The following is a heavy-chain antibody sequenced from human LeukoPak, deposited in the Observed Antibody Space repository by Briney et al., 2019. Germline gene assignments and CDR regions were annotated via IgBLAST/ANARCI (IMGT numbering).Heavy chain of an antibody. CDR1: GGSISSSSYY. V-gene: IGHV4-39*07. CDR3: ASGWRFGDMDV. Sequence: PSETLSLTCTVSGGSISSSSYYWGWIRQPPGKGLEWIGSIYYSRSTYYNPSLKSRVTISVDTSKNQFSLKLSSVTAADTVVYYCASGWRFGDMDVWGKGTTVTVSS. CDR2: IYYSRST. D-gene: IGHD3-10*01. J-gene: IGHJ6*03.